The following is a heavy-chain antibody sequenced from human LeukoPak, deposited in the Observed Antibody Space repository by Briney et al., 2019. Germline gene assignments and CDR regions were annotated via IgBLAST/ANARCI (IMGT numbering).Heavy chain of an antibody. CDR1: GFTFSSHG. D-gene: IGHD3-22*01. Sequence: PGGSLRLSCAASGFTFSSHGMSWVRQAPGKGLEWVSAISGSGGSTYYADSVKGRFTISRDNSKNTLYLQMNSLRAEDTAVYYCAKAGDNSDNYGAFDIRGQGTMVTVSS. CDR2: ISGSGGST. CDR3: AKAGDNSDNYGAFDI. V-gene: IGHV3-23*01. J-gene: IGHJ3*02.